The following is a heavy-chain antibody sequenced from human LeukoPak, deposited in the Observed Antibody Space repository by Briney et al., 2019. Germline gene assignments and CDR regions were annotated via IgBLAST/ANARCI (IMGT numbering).Heavy chain of an antibody. J-gene: IGHJ4*02. CDR3: AKDVISSNGYFDY. D-gene: IGHD2-2*01. CDR2: VWFDGSNK. CDR1: GFTFSNYG. Sequence: GGSLRLSCAASGFTFSNYGMHWARQAPGKGLEWVAVVWFDGSNKYYADSVKGRFTISRDNSKNTLYLQMNSLRAEDTAVYYCAKDVISSNGYFDYWGQGTLVTVSS. V-gene: IGHV3-30*02.